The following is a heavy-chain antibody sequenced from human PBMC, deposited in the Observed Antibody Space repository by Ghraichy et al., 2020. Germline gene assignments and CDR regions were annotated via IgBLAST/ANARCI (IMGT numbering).Heavy chain of an antibody. Sequence: ASVKVSCKASGYTFTSYAISWVRQAPGQGLEWMGWISPYNDNTIYAQKFQGRVTMTTDTSTTTAYMELRSLTSDDTAMYYCARIPKPYYYDSSGGFDFWGRGTLVTVSS. D-gene: IGHD3-22*01. V-gene: IGHV1-18*01. CDR1: GYTFTSYA. CDR2: ISPYNDNT. J-gene: IGHJ2*01. CDR3: ARIPKPYYYDSSGGFDF.